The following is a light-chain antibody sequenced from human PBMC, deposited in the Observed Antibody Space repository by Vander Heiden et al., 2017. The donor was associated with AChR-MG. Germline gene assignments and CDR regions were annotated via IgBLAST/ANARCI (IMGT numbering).Light chain of an antibody. V-gene: IGLV4-69*01. J-gene: IGLJ3*02. CDR2: LNSDGSH. CDR1: SGHSSYP. CDR3: QNWGTGIGV. Sequence: QLVLTQSPSASASLGASVKLTCTLSSGHSSYPIAWHQQQPEKGPAYLMMLNSDGSHNEGDDIPDRFSGSSSGADRYLTISSLQAEDEAYYYCQNWGTGIGVFGGGTKLTVL.